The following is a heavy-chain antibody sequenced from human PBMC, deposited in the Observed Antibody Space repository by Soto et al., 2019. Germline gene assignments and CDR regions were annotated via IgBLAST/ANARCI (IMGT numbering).Heavy chain of an antibody. D-gene: IGHD7-27*01. J-gene: IGHJ6*02. V-gene: IGHV3-15*07. CDR2: IKSKTDGGTT. CDR3: TTAMNWGPTYYYYGMDV. Sequence: GGSLRLSCAASGFTFSNAWMNWVRQAPGKGLEWVGRIKSKTDGGTTDYAAPVKGRFTISRDDSKNTLYLQMNSLKTEDAAVYYCTTAMNWGPTYYYYGMDVWGQGTTVTV. CDR1: GFTFSNAW.